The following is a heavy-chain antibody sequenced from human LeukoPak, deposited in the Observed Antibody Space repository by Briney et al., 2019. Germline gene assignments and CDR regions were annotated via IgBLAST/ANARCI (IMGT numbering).Heavy chain of an antibody. Sequence: ASVKVSCKASGYSFTAYFMHWVRQAPGQGLEWMGWINPNSGRTKHAQKFQGRVTLTRDTSISTAYMELSGLTSDDTAVYYCARDFLSSGLYGGDHWGQGTLVTVSS. CDR2: INPNSGRT. J-gene: IGHJ4*02. CDR1: GYSFTAYF. D-gene: IGHD6-19*01. CDR3: ARDFLSSGLYGGDH. V-gene: IGHV1-2*02.